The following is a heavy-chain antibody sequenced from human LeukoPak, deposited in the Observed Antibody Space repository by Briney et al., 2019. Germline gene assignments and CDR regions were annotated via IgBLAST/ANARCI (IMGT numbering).Heavy chain of an antibody. CDR3: ARYRTYYFDY. CDR2: IYYSGST. CDR1: GGSISSYY. V-gene: IGHV4-59*08. J-gene: IGHJ4*02. D-gene: IGHD3-16*02. Sequence: SETLSLTCTVSGGSISSYYWSWIRQPPGKGLEWIGYIYYSGSTNYNPSLKSRVTISVDTSKNQFSLKLSSVTATDTAVYYCARYRTYYFDYWGQGTLVTVSS.